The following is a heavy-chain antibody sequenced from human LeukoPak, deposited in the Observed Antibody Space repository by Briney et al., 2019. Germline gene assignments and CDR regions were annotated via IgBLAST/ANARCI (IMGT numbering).Heavy chain of an antibody. CDR3: AKAPMEDSWYIHFDY. Sequence: GGSMRLSCAASGFTFSSYAMSWVRQAPGKGLEWVSAITNSGDNTYYADSVKGRFTISRDNSKNTLYLQINSLRAEDTAIYYCAKAPMEDSWYIHFDYWGQGTLVTVSS. CDR1: GFTFSSYA. J-gene: IGHJ4*02. D-gene: IGHD6-13*01. CDR2: ITNSGDNT. V-gene: IGHV3-23*01.